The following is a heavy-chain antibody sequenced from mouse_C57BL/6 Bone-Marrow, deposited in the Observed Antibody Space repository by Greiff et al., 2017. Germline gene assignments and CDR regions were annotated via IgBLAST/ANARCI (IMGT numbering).Heavy chain of an antibody. CDR1: GFSFSDYG. J-gene: IGHJ3*01. CDR3: ARPDTGAGIAY. D-gene: IGHD1-1*01. CDR2: ISSGSSTI. Sequence: EVQRVESGGGLVKPGRSLTLSCAASGFSFSDYGLHWVRQAPEKGLEWVAYISSGSSTIYYADTVKGRYTMTGDNDKNTLFLQMTSVRSEDTAMYYCARPDTGAGIAYWGQGTLVTVSA. V-gene: IGHV5-17*01.